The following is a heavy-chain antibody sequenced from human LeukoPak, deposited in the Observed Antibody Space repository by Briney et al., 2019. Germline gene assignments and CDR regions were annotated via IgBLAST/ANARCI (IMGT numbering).Heavy chain of an antibody. J-gene: IGHJ6*04. D-gene: IGHD3-10*01. CDR2: ISSSSSYT. V-gene: IGHV3-11*06. CDR3: ARERVNGVWFGELSYSLYYYYGMDV. CDR1: GFIFSDYY. Sequence: GSLRLSCAASGFIFSDYYMSWIRQAPGKGLEWVSYISSSSSYTNYADSVKGRFTISRDNAKNSLYLQMNSLRAEDTAVYYCARERVNGVWFGELSYSLYYYYGMDVWGKGTTVTVSS.